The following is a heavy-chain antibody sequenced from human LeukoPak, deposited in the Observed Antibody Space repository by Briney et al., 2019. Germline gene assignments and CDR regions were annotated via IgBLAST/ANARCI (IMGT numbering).Heavy chain of an antibody. Sequence: PSETLSLTCGVSGYSISSGYYWGWIRQPPGKGLEWIGSIYHSGSTDYNPSLKSRVTISVDTSKNQFSLKLNSVTAADTAVYHCARRRDGYNLGFFDYWGQGTLVTVSS. V-gene: IGHV4-38-2*01. CDR1: GYSISSGYY. CDR3: ARRRDGYNLGFFDY. J-gene: IGHJ4*02. CDR2: IYHSGST. D-gene: IGHD5-24*01.